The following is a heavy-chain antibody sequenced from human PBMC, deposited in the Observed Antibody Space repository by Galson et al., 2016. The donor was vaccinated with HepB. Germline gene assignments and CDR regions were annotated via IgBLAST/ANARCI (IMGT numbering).Heavy chain of an antibody. J-gene: IGHJ4*02. CDR1: GFTFKRHA. V-gene: IGHV3-23*01. Sequence: SLRLSCAASGFTFKRHAMSWVRQTPGKGLEWVAIIRTSDITSGPDTSYPDPVKGRFAIPRDDLRNTVYLHMHWLTAADTAKYFCSKLYCGGGSCYPRPYYFDFWGQGILVTVSS. CDR2: IRTSDITSGPDT. CDR3: SKLYCGGGSCYPRPYYFDF. D-gene: IGHD2-15*01.